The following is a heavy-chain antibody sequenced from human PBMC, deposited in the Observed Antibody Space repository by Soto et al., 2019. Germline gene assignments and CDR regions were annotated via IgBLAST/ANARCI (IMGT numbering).Heavy chain of an antibody. CDR1: GYSFTTYA. J-gene: IGHJ6*03. D-gene: IGHD3-10*02. Sequence: GASVKVSCKASGYSFTTYAMHWVRQAPGQRLEWMGWINAGTGIAKYSQKFQDRVSISRDTSANTAYMELSSLRSEDTAVYYCASSHCNPSLKSRVTISVNTSKNQFSLKLSSVTAADTAVYYCVRDFTQHYCSGGSCYSPYYYYYMDVWGKGTTVTVSS. V-gene: IGHV1-3*01. CDR3: ASSHCNPSLKSRVTISVNTSKNQFSLKLSSVTAADTAVYYCVRDFTQHYCSGGSCYSPYYYYYMDV. CDR2: INAGTGIA.